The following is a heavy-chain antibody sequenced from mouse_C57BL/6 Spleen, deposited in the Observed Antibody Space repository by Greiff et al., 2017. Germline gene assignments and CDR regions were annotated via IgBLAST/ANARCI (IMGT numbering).Heavy chain of an antibody. D-gene: IGHD4-1*01. CDR1: GYTFTSYW. CDR2: IHPNSGST. J-gene: IGHJ4*01. CDR3: ARSRDWASYAMDY. V-gene: IGHV1-64*01. Sequence: QVQLQQPGAELVKPGASVKLSCKASGYTFTSYWMHWVKQRPGQGLEWIGMIHPNSGSTNYNEKFKSKATLTVDKSSSTAYMQLSSLTSEDSAVYYCARSRDWASYAMDYWGQGTSVTVSS.